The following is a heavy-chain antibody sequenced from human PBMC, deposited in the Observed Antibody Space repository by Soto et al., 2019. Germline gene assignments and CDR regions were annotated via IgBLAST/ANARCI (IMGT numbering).Heavy chain of an antibody. V-gene: IGHV2-5*02. D-gene: IGHD2-2*01. Sequence: QITLKESGPTLVKPTQTLTLTCTFSGFSLSTSGVGVGWIRQPPGKALEWLALIYWDDDKRYSPSLKSRLTITKDTPKNQVFLTMNNLDPVDTATYYCAHRLVGGPYCSGTSCHRGAGDAFDIWGQGTMVTVSS. CDR2: IYWDDDK. CDR1: GFSLSTSGVG. J-gene: IGHJ3*02. CDR3: AHRLVGGPYCSGTSCHRGAGDAFDI.